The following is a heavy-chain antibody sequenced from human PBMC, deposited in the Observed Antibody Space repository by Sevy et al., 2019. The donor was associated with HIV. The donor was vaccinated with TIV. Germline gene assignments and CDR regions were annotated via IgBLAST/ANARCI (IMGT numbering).Heavy chain of an antibody. CDR3: ARDRYDYWSGNLSRPYYYYYMDV. CDR1: GYTFTSYG. Sequence: ASVKVSCKASGYTFTSYGISWVRQAPGQGLEWMGWISAYNGNTNYAQKLQGRVTMTTDTSTGTAYMELRSLRSDDTAVYYCARDRYDYWSGNLSRPYYYYYMDVWGKGTTVTVSS. J-gene: IGHJ6*03. V-gene: IGHV1-18*04. D-gene: IGHD3-3*01. CDR2: ISAYNGNT.